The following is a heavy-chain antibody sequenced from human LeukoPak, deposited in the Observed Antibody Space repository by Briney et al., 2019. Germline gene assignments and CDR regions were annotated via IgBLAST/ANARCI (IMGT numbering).Heavy chain of an antibody. D-gene: IGHD6-6*01. Sequence: HTGGSLRLSCTASGFTFRDYNINWFRKAPGRGLEWVGFIRSKADGGTTEYAASVKGRFTISRDDSKNVAYLQINNLRAEDTALYYCARDDRPSGHDFDYWGQGTLVTVSS. V-gene: IGHV3-49*03. CDR3: ARDDRPSGHDFDY. CDR2: IRSKADGGTT. CDR1: GFTFRDYN. J-gene: IGHJ4*02.